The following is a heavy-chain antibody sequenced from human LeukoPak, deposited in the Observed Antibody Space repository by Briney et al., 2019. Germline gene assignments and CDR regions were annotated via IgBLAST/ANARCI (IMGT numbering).Heavy chain of an antibody. V-gene: IGHV3-30*03. D-gene: IGHD1-26*01. CDR1: RFTFSSYA. CDR3: VKGKWEDNHYYFGLDV. CDR2: VSFDSYNE. J-gene: IGHJ6*02. Sequence: GGSLRLSCAASRFTFSSYAMSWVRQAPGKGLEWVAVVSFDSYNEFYGDSVKGRFTISRDNSKNMVDLQMDSLRPEDTAVYFCVKGKWEDNHYYFGLDVWDQGTTVTVAS.